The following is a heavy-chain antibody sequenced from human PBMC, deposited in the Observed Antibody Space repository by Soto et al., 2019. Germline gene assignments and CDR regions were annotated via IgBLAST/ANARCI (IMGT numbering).Heavy chain of an antibody. J-gene: IGHJ4*02. Sequence: QVQLVQSGAEVEKPGSSVKVSCKASGGTFSSYAISWVRQAPGQGLEWMGGIIPVFGTGIYAQKFQGRVTITADKSTNTAYMELSSLRSEDTAVYFCARVGGTGGYTYGLDYWGQGTLVTVPS. CDR3: ARVGGTGGYTYGLDY. CDR2: IIPVFGTG. D-gene: IGHD5-18*01. CDR1: GGTFSSYA. V-gene: IGHV1-69*06.